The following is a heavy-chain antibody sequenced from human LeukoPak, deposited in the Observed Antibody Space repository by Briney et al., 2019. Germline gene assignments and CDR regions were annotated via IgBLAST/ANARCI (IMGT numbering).Heavy chain of an antibody. Sequence: AGGSLRLSCAASGFTFNYCAMNWVRQAPGKGLEWVSGIRVNDETYYADSVKGRFTISRDNSENTLYLQMSGLRAEDTAVYYCAKGTGDMGYYFDYWGQGTLATVSS. CDR1: GFTFNYCA. J-gene: IGHJ4*02. CDR3: AKGTGDMGYYFDY. V-gene: IGHV3-23*01. D-gene: IGHD7-27*01. CDR2: IRVNDET.